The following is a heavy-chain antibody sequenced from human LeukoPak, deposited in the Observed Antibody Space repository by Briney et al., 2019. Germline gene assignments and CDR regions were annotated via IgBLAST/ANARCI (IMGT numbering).Heavy chain of an antibody. CDR3: AREVQLYSYGPLDY. CDR2: IRYDGSNK. D-gene: IGHD5-18*01. J-gene: IGHJ4*02. V-gene: IGHV3-30*02. Sequence: GGSLRLSCAASGFTFSSYGMHWVRQAPGKGLEWVAFIRYDGSNKYYADSVKGRFTISRDNSKNTLYLQMNSLRAEDTAVYYCAREVQLYSYGPLDYWGQGTLVTVSS. CDR1: GFTFSSYG.